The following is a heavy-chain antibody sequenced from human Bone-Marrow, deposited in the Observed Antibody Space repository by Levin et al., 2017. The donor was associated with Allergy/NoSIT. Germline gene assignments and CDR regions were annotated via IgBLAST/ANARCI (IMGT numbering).Heavy chain of an antibody. D-gene: IGHD2/OR15-2a*01. V-gene: IGHV4-59*11. CDR3: AGFRNSLSGIDV. J-gene: IGHJ6*02. Sequence: SETLSLTCNVSGGSMHYHYWTWIRHFPGRGLEWIGNVYYTGSATYSPSLNSRVSISVQTSKKQFSLNLQSVTAADTAVYSCAGFRNSLSGIDVWGPGATVTVSS. CDR1: GGSMHYHY. CDR2: VYYTGSA.